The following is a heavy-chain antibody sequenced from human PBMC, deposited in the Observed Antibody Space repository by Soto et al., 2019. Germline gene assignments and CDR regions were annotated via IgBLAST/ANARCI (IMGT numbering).Heavy chain of an antibody. CDR3: ARHLGKTTGTIDS. V-gene: IGHV4-39*01. J-gene: IGHJ4*02. CDR1: SGSISSTIYS. Sequence: PSETLSLTCTVSSGSISSTIYSWDWVRQPPGKGLEWIGSIFYSGSTYYNPSLKSRVTISVDTSKNQFSLTLTSVTAADTALYYCARHLGKTTGTIDSWGQGTLVTVSS. D-gene: IGHD1-1*01. CDR2: IFYSGST.